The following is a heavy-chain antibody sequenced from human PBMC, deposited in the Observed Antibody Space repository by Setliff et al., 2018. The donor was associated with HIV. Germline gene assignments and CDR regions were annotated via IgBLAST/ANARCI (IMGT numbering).Heavy chain of an antibody. V-gene: IGHV4-39*07. Sequence: SETLSLTCTVSGGSISSTSYYWGWIRQPPGKDLEWIGSIYFSGSTYYNPSLKSRVPISVDTSKNQRSLKLSSVTAADTAVYYCAREIYGGNSRPFDYWGQGTLVTVSS. CDR3: AREIYGGNSRPFDY. J-gene: IGHJ4*02. D-gene: IGHD4-17*01. CDR2: IYFSGST. CDR1: GGSISSTSYY.